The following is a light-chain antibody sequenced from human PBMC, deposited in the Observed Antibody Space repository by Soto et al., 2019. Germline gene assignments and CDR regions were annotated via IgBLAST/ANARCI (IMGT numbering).Light chain of an antibody. CDR3: LQYNDYWT. CDR2: TAS. J-gene: IGKJ1*01. CDR1: QGIRND. Sequence: DIQMTQSPSSLSASVGDRVTITCRASQGIRNDLAWYQQKPGKAPKRLIYTASTLQSGVPSRFSGSGSGTEFTLTISSLQPEDFVTYYCLQYNDYWTFGQGNKVEIK. V-gene: IGKV1-17*01.